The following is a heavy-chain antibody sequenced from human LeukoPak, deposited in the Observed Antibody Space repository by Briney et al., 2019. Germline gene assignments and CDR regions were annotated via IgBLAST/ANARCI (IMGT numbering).Heavy chain of an antibody. CDR1: GCIFSSYT. V-gene: IGHV3-21*06. CDR3: VRDMWGTYYFDY. CDR2: IIISSTYI. Sequence: PGGSLRLSCVASGCIFSSYTMNWVRQAPGKGLEWVSSIIISSTYINYADSVKGRFTTSRDNAWNSLYLQMDNLRAADTAVYYCVRDMWGTYYFDYWGQGTVVTVSS. J-gene: IGHJ4*02. D-gene: IGHD1-14*01.